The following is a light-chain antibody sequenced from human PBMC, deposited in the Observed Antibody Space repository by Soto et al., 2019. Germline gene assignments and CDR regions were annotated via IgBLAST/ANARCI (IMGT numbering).Light chain of an antibody. J-gene: IGKJ1*01. Sequence: EVVMTQSPATLSVSTGERATLSCRASQSVSRDLAWYQQKPGQAPRLLMYGASSRATGIPERFSGSGSGTDFTLTISRLEPEDFAVYYCQQYGSSPRTFGQGTKADIK. CDR1: QSVSRD. V-gene: IGKV3-20*01. CDR2: GAS. CDR3: QQYGSSPRT.